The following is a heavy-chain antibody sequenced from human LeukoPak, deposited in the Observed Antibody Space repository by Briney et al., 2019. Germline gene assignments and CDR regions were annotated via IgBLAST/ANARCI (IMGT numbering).Heavy chain of an antibody. CDR2: ISYDGSNK. D-gene: IGHD5-18*01. CDR3: ATSGYSYGYQQFDY. CDR1: GLTFSSYA. V-gene: IGHV3-30-3*01. Sequence: GGSLRLSCAASGLTFSSYAMHWVRQAPGKGLEWVAVISYDGSNKYYADSVKGRFTISRDNSKNTLYLQMNSLRAEDTAVYYRATSGYSYGYQQFDYWGQGTLVTVSS. J-gene: IGHJ4*02.